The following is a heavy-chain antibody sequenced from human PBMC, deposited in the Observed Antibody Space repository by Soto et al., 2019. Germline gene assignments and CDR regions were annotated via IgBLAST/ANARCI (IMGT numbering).Heavy chain of an antibody. Sequence: SETLSLTCAVSGGSFSGYYWSWIRQPPGKGLEWIGEINHSGSTNYNPSLKSRVTISVDTSKNQFSLKLSSVTAADTAVYYCARKGNYDGSGSRKAAFDYWGQGTLVTVSS. CDR2: INHSGST. CDR3: ARKGNYDGSGSRKAAFDY. J-gene: IGHJ4*02. D-gene: IGHD3-10*01. V-gene: IGHV4-34*01. CDR1: GGSFSGYY.